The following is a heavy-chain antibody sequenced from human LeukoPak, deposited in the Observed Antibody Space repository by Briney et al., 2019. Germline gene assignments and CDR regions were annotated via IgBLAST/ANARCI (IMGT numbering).Heavy chain of an antibody. J-gene: IGHJ6*03. CDR2: INHRGST. V-gene: IGHV4-34*01. D-gene: IGHD6-6*01. Sequence: SETLSLTCAVYNGSFSGYYWSWIRQPPGKGLEWIGEINHRGSTNNNPSLKSRVTISVDTSKNQFSLKLTSVTAADTAVYYCGRLDIAARPRHYYYYYMDVWGKGTTVTVSS. CDR3: GRLDIAARPRHYYYYYMDV. CDR1: NGSFSGYY.